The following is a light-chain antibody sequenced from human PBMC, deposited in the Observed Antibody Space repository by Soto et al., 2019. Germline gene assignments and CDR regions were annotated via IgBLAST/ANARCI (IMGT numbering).Light chain of an antibody. CDR3: AAWDARLNGWV. Sequence: QSALTQPPSASGTPGQRVTISCSGSSSNIGSNTVNWYQQLPGTAPKLLIYSNNQRPSGVPDRFSGSKSGTSASLAISGLQSEDEADYYCAAWDARLNGWVFGGGTQLTVL. V-gene: IGLV1-44*01. J-gene: IGLJ3*02. CDR1: SSNIGSNT. CDR2: SNN.